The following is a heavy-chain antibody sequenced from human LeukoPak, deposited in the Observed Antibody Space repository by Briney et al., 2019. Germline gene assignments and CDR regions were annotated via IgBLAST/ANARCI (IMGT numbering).Heavy chain of an antibody. CDR2: IYSSGST. CDR1: GGSISSYY. V-gene: IGHV4-4*07. J-gene: IGHJ4*02. CDR3: ARRKAKTPNYFDY. Sequence: SETLSLTCTVTGGSISSYYWSWIRQPAGKGLEWIGRIYSSGSTTYNPSLRSRVTMSVDTSKNQFSLKLTSVTAADTAMYYCARRKAKTPNYFDYWGQGALVTVSS.